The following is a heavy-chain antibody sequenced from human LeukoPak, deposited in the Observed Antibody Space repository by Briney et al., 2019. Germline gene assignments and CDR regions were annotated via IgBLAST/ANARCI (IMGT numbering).Heavy chain of an antibody. CDR3: AKSDYYDSSGYLDY. CDR1: GFTFSSYA. D-gene: IGHD3-22*01. Sequence: GGSLRLSCAASGFTFSSYAMSWVRQAPGKGLEWVSAISGSGGSTYYADSVKGRFTISRDNSKNTLYLQMNSLRAEDTAVYYCAKSDYYDSSGYLDYWGQGTLSPSPQ. V-gene: IGHV3-23*01. J-gene: IGHJ4*02. CDR2: ISGSGGST.